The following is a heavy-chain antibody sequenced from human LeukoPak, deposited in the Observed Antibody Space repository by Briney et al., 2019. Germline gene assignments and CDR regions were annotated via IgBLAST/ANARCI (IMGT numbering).Heavy chain of an antibody. CDR2: IKQDGSEK. V-gene: IGHV3-7*01. Sequence: PGGSLRLSCAASGFTFSSYWMSWVRRAPGKGLEWVANIKQDGSEKYYVDSVKGRFTISRDNAKNSLYLQMNSLRAEDTAVYYCARDLGGPIWYYYGMDVWGQGTTVTVSS. D-gene: IGHD1-26*01. J-gene: IGHJ6*02. CDR1: GFTFSSYW. CDR3: ARDLGGPIWYYYGMDV.